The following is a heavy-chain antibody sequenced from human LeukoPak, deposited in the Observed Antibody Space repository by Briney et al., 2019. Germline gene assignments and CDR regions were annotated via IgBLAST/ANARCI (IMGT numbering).Heavy chain of an antibody. CDR1: GFTFSMYG. Sequence: GGSLRLSCVASGFTFSMYGIHWVRQAPGRGLEWVAAISYDGSNKYYGDSVKGRFTISRDNSKNTLYVQMNSLRAEDTAVYYCANDLVNSTGWDRYYGMDVWGQGTTVTVSS. CDR3: ANDLVNSTGWDRYYGMDV. V-gene: IGHV3-30*18. J-gene: IGHJ6*02. D-gene: IGHD6-25*01. CDR2: ISYDGSNK.